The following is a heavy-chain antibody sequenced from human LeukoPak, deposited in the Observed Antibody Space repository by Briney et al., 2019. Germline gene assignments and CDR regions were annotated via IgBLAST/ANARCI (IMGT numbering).Heavy chain of an antibody. CDR2: IYYSGST. J-gene: IGHJ4*02. D-gene: IGHD2-15*01. V-gene: IGHV4-31*03. Sequence: SETLSLTCTVSGGSISSGGYYRSWIRQHPGKGLECIGYIYYSGSTYYNPSLKSRVTISVDTSKNQFSLKLSSVTAADTAVYYCARAPFYCSGGSCFPPLTGWGQGTLVTVSS. CDR3: ARAPFYCSGGSCFPPLTG. CDR1: GGSISSGGYY.